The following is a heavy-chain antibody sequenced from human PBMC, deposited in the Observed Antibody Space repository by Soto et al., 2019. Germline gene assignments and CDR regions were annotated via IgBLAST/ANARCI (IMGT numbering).Heavy chain of an antibody. CDR3: ARETYKRRIALAGTLDY. J-gene: IGHJ4*02. CDR1: GGSIRSYY. CDR2: IYTSGST. V-gene: IGHV4-4*07. Sequence: QVQLQESGPGLVKPSETLSLTCAVSGGSIRSYYWSWIRQPAGKGLEWIGRIYTSGSTNYNPSLKSRVTMSVDTSKNQFSLKLSSVTAADTAVYYCARETYKRRIALAGTLDYWGQGTLVTVSS. D-gene: IGHD6-19*01.